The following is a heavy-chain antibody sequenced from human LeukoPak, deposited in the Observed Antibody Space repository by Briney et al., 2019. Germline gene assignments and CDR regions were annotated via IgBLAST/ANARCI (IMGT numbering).Heavy chain of an antibody. CDR3: ARRYGSGSSGTFDY. Sequence: PSGTLSLTCAVSGGSISSSNWWSWVRQPPGEGLEWIGEIYHSGSINYKSSLKSRVTISVDKSKNQFSLKLSSVTAADTAVYYCARRYGSGSSGTFDYWGQGTLVTVSS. V-gene: IGHV4-4*02. CDR1: GGSISSSNW. CDR2: IYHSGSI. J-gene: IGHJ4*02. D-gene: IGHD3-10*01.